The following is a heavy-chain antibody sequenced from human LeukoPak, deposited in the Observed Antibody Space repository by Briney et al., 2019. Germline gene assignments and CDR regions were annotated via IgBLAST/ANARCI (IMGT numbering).Heavy chain of an antibody. J-gene: IGHJ6*03. D-gene: IGHD2-2*02. V-gene: IGHV1-2*02. CDR3: AAPDCSSTSCYTDYYYYMDV. CDR2: INPNSGGT. CDR1: GYTFTSYG. Sequence: ASVKVSCKASGYTFTSYGISWVRQAPGQGLEWMGWINPNSGGTNYAQKFQGRVTMTRDTSISTAYMELSRLRSDDTAVYYCAAPDCSSTSCYTDYYYYMDVWGKGTTVTVSS.